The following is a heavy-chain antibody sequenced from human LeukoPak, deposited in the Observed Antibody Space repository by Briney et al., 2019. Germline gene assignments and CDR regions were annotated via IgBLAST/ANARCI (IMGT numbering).Heavy chain of an antibody. J-gene: IGHJ4*02. CDR3: AKDRVLWFGPQN. Sequence: PGGSLRLSCATSGFTFSSYAMSWVRQAPGKGLEWVSAISGSGGSTYYADSVKGRFTISRDNSKNTLYLQMNSLRAEDTAVYYCAKDRVLWFGPQNWGQGTLVTVSS. CDR1: GFTFSSYA. D-gene: IGHD3-10*01. CDR2: ISGSGGST. V-gene: IGHV3-23*01.